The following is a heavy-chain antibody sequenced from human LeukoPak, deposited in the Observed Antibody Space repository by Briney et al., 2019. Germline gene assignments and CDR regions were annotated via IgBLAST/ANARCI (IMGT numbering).Heavy chain of an antibody. CDR1: GYSFTSYW. CDR2: IYPGDSDT. Sequence: GASLQISCKGSGYSFTSYWIGWVRQMPGKGLEWMGIIYPGDSDTRYSPSFQGQVTISADKSISTAYLQWSSLKASDTAMYYCAGFSWGVGATNYFDYWGQGTLVTVSS. CDR3: AGFSWGVGATNYFDY. J-gene: IGHJ4*02. D-gene: IGHD1-26*01. V-gene: IGHV5-51*01.